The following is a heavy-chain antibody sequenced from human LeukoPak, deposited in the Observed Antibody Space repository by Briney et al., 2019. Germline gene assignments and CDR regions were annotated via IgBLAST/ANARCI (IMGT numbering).Heavy chain of an antibody. J-gene: IGHJ4*02. Sequence: QPGGSLRLSCAASGFTFSTYAMSWVRQAPGKGLEWVSALSPSGGITYYEDSVKGGFTISRDNSKNTLYLQMNSLRAEDTAVYYCAKGVNYFVLEYWGQGTLVTISS. V-gene: IGHV3-23*01. CDR3: AKGVNYFVLEY. D-gene: IGHD3-10*02. CDR1: GFTFSTYA. CDR2: LSPSGGIT.